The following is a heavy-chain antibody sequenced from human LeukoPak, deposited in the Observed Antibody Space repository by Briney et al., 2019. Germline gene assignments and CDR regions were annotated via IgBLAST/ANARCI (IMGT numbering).Heavy chain of an antibody. D-gene: IGHD5-18*01. CDR2: IIPIFGTA. V-gene: IGHV1-69*06. Sequence: GASVKVSCKASGGTFSSYAISWVRQAPGQGLEWMGGIIPIFGTANYAQKFQGRVTITADKSTSTAYMELSSLRSEDTAVYYCARGAGYSYGTSGYYFDYWGQGTLVTVSS. CDR1: GGTFSSYA. J-gene: IGHJ4*02. CDR3: ARGAGYSYGTSGYYFDY.